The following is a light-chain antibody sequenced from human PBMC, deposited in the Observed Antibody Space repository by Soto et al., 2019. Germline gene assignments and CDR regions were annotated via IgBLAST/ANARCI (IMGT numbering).Light chain of an antibody. CDR1: QTISDY. CDR2: AAS. V-gene: IGKV1-39*01. CDR3: QQSYSTLT. Sequence: DIQMTQSPSSLSASVGYRFTITCRTSQTISDYLNWYQHKPVKAPKLLISAASSLQSGVPSRFSGSGSGTDFTLTISSLQPEDFATYYCQQSYSTLTFGPGTKGDIK. J-gene: IGKJ3*01.